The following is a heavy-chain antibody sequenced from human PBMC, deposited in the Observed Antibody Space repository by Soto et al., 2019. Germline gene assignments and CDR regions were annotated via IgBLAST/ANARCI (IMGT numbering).Heavy chain of an antibody. J-gene: IGHJ4*02. CDR3: TSDKPGTTWNLGGQ. D-gene: IGHD1-1*01. V-gene: IGHV3-66*01. CDR1: GFTVTGTY. CDR2: IYSGGTK. Sequence: EVQLVESGGVLVQPGGSLRLSCAASGFTVTGTYMSWVRQAPGKGLEWVSVIYSGGTKYYADSVRGRFTVSIDSSNNTLCLHMNSLRVDDTAVYYCTSDKPGTTWNLGGQWGQGSLVTVSS.